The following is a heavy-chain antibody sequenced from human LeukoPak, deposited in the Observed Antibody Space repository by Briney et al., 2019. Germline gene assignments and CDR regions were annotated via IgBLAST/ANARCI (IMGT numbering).Heavy chain of an antibody. CDR3: ARDKTVIEYYFDY. J-gene: IGHJ4*02. CDR1: GLMFSPYA. D-gene: IGHD4-17*01. V-gene: IGHV3-23*01. CDR2: ISGSGGKT. Sequence: GGSLRLSCAASGLMFSPYAMNWVRQAPGKGLEWVSSISGSGGKTYYADSVKGRFTISRDNSKNTLYLQMNSLRAEDTAVYYCARDKTVIEYYFDYWGQGTLVTVSS.